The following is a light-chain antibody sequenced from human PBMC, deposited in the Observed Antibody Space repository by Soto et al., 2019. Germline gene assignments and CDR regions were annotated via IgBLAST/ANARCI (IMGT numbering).Light chain of an antibody. CDR1: HXLLHSNGYNY. Sequence: DTFMTHSQLSLSATPVEPASISCRSSHXLLHSNGYNYLDWYLQKPGQSPQLLIYLGSNRASGVPDRFSGSGSGTDFTLKISRVEAEDVGVYYCMQDLQTPITFGQGTRLEI. J-gene: IGKJ5*01. CDR3: MQDLQTPIT. CDR2: LGS. V-gene: IGKV2-28*01.